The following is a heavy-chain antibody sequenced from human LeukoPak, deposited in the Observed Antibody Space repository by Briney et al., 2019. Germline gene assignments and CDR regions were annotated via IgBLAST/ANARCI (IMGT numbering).Heavy chain of an antibody. CDR3: ARPPGIAAAGTGY. CDR1: GYTFTSYA. V-gene: IGHV1-3*01. D-gene: IGHD6-13*01. Sequence: GASVKVSCKASGYTFTSYAMHWVRQAPGQRLEWMGWINAGNGNTKYSQKFQGRVTITRDTSASTAYMELSSLRSEDTAVYYCARPPGIAAAGTGYWGQGTLVTVSS. CDR2: INAGNGNT. J-gene: IGHJ4*02.